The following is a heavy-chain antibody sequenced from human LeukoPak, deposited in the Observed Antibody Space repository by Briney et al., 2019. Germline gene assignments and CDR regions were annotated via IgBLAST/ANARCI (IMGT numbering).Heavy chain of an antibody. J-gene: IGHJ4*02. Sequence: PSETLSLTCTVSGRSVTTSYWYWSWIRQPAGKGLEWIGRVYISGDTKYNPSPKSPLNRSLHASKNQFSLRLTSVTAADTAVYYCARLIAEVGGGTNYFDTWGQGTLVTVPS. CDR1: GRSVTTSY. V-gene: IGHV4-4*07. CDR2: VYISGDT. D-gene: IGHD3-16*01. CDR3: ARLIAEVGGGTNYFDT.